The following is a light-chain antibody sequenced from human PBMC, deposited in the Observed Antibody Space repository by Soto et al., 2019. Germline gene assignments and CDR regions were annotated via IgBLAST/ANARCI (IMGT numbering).Light chain of an antibody. CDR2: KAS. CDR1: QSVSSW. V-gene: IGKV1-5*03. J-gene: IGKJ1*01. CDR3: QQYDTYSPWM. Sequence: DIQMTQSPSTLSASVGDRVTITCRASQSVSSWLAWYQQKPGKAPKLLISKASSLESGVPSRFSGSGSGTAFTLTISSLQPDDFGTYYCQQYDTYSPWMFGQGTKVEIK.